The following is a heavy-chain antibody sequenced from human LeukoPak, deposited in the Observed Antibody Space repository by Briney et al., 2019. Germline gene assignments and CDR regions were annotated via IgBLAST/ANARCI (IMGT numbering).Heavy chain of an antibody. Sequence: GSLRLSCAASGFTFSSYSMNWVRQAPGKGLEWVSSISSSSSYIYYADSVKGRFTISRDNAKNSLYLQMNSLRAEDTAVYYCASSLRGFNWFDPWGQGTLVTVSS. CDR3: ASSLRGFNWFDP. V-gene: IGHV3-21*01. CDR1: GFTFSSYS. CDR2: ISSSSSYI. J-gene: IGHJ5*02. D-gene: IGHD5-12*01.